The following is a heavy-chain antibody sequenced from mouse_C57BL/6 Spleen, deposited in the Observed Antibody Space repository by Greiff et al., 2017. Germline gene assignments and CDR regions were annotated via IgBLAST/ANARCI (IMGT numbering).Heavy chain of an antibody. Sequence: QVQLQQPGAELVKPGASVKMSCKASGYTFTSYWITWVKQRPGQGLEWIGDIYPGSGSTNYNEKFKSKATLTVDTASSTAYMQRSSLTSEDSAVYYGARVVYGSSFHWYFDVWGTGTTVTVSS. CDR1: GYTFTSYW. CDR2: IYPGSGST. D-gene: IGHD1-1*01. V-gene: IGHV1-55*01. J-gene: IGHJ1*03. CDR3: ARVVYGSSFHWYFDV.